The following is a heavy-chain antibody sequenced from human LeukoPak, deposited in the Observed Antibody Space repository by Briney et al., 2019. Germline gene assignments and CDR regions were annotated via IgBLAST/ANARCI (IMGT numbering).Heavy chain of an antibody. CDR1: GGSISSYY. Sequence: LETLSLTCTVSGGSISSYYWSWIRQPPGKGLEWIGYIYYRGSTNYNPSLKSRVTISVDTSKNQFSLKLSSVTAADTAVYYCARVGRIAAAEWFDPWGQGTLVTVSS. CDR3: ARVGRIAAAEWFDP. D-gene: IGHD6-13*01. J-gene: IGHJ5*02. CDR2: IYYRGST. V-gene: IGHV4-59*01.